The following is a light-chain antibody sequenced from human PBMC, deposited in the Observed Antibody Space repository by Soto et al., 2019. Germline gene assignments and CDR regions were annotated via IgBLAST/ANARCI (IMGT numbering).Light chain of an antibody. CDR3: NSYTTSNTRQIV. J-gene: IGLJ1*01. Sequence: QSALTHPASVSGSPVQSITISCTGTSRDVGGCNYVSWYQQHPGKAPKSMIYDVSHRPSAVSTRFSGSKSGNTASLTISGLQAEDEADYYCNSYTTSNTRQIVFGTGTKVTV. V-gene: IGLV2-14*01. CDR1: SRDVGGCNY. CDR2: DVS.